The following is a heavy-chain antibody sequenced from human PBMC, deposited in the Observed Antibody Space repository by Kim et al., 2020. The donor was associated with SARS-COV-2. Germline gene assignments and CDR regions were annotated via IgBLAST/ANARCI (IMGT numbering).Heavy chain of an antibody. CDR1: GGSISSYY. CDR3: ARGGPDCSSTSCYRYYYYYGMDV. Sequence: SETLSLTCTVSGGSISSYYWSWIWQPPGKGLEWIGYIYYSGSTNYNPSLKSRVTISVDTSKNQFSLKLSSVTAADTAVYYCARGGPDCSSTSCYRYYYYYGMDVWGQGTTVTVSS. CDR2: IYYSGST. V-gene: IGHV4-59*13. D-gene: IGHD2-2*01. J-gene: IGHJ6*02.